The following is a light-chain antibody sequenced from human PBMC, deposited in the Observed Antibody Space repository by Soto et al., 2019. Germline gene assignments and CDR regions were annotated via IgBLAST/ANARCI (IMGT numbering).Light chain of an antibody. Sequence: ELVLTQSPGTLSLSPGERATLSCRASQTVSNNYLAWYQQKPGQAPRLLIYDASSRATGIPDRFSGSGSGTDFTLTISRLEPEDFAMYYCQQYGTSPREFGQGTKVDIK. CDR3: QQYGTSPRE. CDR2: DAS. CDR1: QTVSNNY. J-gene: IGKJ1*01. V-gene: IGKV3-20*01.